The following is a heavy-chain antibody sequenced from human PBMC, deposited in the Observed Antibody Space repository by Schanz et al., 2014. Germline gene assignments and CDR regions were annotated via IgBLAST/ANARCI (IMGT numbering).Heavy chain of an antibody. CDR1: GFTFSNYG. J-gene: IGHJ4*02. Sequence: VQLVESGGDLVKPGGSLRLSCEASGFTFSNYGMNWVRQAPEKGLEWVSYISSSSGTIYYADSVKGRFTISRDNAKNTVYLQMNSLRGEDTGMYYCARGDPVAGLDYWGRGTLVTVSS. CDR2: ISSSSGTI. V-gene: IGHV3-48*01. CDR3: ARGDPVAGLDY.